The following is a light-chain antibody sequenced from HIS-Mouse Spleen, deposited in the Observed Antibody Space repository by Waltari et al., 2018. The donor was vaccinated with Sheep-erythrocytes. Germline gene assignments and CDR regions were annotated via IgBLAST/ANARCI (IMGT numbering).Light chain of an antibody. J-gene: IGKJ1*01. CDR3: MQALQTPRT. Sequence: LQKPGQSPQLLIYLGSNRASGVPDRFSGRGSGTDFTLKISRVEAEDVGVYYCMQALQTPRTFVQGTKVEIK. V-gene: IGKV2-28*01. CDR2: LGS.